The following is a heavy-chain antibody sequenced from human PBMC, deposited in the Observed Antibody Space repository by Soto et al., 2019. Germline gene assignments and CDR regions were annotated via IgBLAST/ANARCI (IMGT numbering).Heavy chain of an antibody. CDR2: IDPSDSYT. J-gene: IGHJ5*01. Sequence: GESLKISFKASGYNFPAFLIHWVRQRPGKGLEWLGKIDPSDSYTNYSPSFEGHVTISTDNSITTAYLHWSSLRASETALYFCARVHKKWFDSLAQGTMLTVCS. CDR3: ARVHKKWFDS. V-gene: IGHV5-10-1*01. CDR1: GYNFPAFL.